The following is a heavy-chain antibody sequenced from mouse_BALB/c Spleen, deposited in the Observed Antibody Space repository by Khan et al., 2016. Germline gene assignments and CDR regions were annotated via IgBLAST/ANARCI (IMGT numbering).Heavy chain of an antibody. J-gene: IGHJ4*01. CDR1: GYSITSDYA. D-gene: IGHD1-2*01. V-gene: IGHV3-2*02. CDR3: ARWRNYYGSYAMDS. CDR2: ISYSGST. Sequence: EVQLQESGPGLVKPSQSLSLTCTVTGYSITSDYAWNWIRQFPGNKLEWMGYISYSGSTSYNPSLKSRISITRDTSKNQFFLQLNSVTTEDTATYYCARWRNYYGSYAMDSWGQGTSVTVSS.